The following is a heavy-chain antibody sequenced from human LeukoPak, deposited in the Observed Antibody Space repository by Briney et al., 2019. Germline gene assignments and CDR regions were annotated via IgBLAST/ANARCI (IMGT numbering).Heavy chain of an antibody. CDR2: IKSKTDGGTT. D-gene: IGHD1-26*01. V-gene: IGHV3-15*01. Sequence: KPGGSLRLSCAASGFTFSNAWMSWVRQAPGKGLEWVGRIKSKTDGGTTDYAAPVKGRFTISRDDSKNTLYLQMNSLKTEDTAVYYCTTIVGATPRGYYYYYMDVWGKGTTVTVSS. J-gene: IGHJ6*03. CDR3: TTIVGATPRGYYYYYMDV. CDR1: GFTFSNAW.